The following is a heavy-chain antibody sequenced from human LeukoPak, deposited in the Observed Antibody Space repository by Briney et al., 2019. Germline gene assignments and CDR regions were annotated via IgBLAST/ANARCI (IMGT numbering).Heavy chain of an antibody. V-gene: IGHV3-23*01. Sequence: GGSLRLSCAASGFTFSSYAMSWVRPAPGKGLEWVSAISGSGGSTYYADSVKGRFTISRDNSKNTLYLQMNSLRAEDTAVYYCAKGRSSGWYAYFDYWGQGTLVTVSS. D-gene: IGHD6-19*01. CDR2: ISGSGGST. J-gene: IGHJ4*02. CDR3: AKGRSSGWYAYFDY. CDR1: GFTFSSYA.